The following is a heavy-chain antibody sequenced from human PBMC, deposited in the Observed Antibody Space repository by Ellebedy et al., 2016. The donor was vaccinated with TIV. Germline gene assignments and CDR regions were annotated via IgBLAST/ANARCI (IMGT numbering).Heavy chain of an antibody. V-gene: IGHV1-18*01. CDR2: ISAYNGNT. CDR3: ATQLERSYYYGMDV. CDR1: GYTFTSYG. D-gene: IGHD1-1*01. J-gene: IGHJ6*02. Sequence: ASVKVSXXASGYTFTSYGISWVRQAPGQGLEWMGWISAYNGNTNYAQKLQGRVTMTTDTSTSTAYMELRSLRSDDTAVYYCATQLERSYYYGMDVWGQGTTVTVSS.